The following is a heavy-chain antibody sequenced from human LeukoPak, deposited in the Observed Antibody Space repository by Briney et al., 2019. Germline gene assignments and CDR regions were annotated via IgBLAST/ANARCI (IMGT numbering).Heavy chain of an antibody. CDR3: LQDKPSDLEYFQH. V-gene: IGHV1-18*01. D-gene: IGHD1-1*01. CDR1: GGTFSSYA. CDR2: ISAYNGNT. Sequence: ASVKVSCKASGGTFSSYAISWVRQAPGQGLEWMGWISAYNGNTNYAQKLQGRVTMTTDTSTSTAYMELSSLRSEDTAVYYCLQDKPSDLEYFQHWGQGTLVTVSS. J-gene: IGHJ1*01.